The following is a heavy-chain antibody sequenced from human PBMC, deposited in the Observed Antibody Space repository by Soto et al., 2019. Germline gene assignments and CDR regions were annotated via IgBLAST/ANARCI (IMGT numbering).Heavy chain of an antibody. J-gene: IGHJ6*02. V-gene: IGHV4-4*02. CDR1: GGSISSSHW. CDR2: IYHSGST. CDR3: VRDADETAIVPAPWLV. Sequence: LSLTCAVSGGSISSSHWWGWVRQAPGKGLEWIGEIYHSGSTNYNPSLKSRITMSVDKSKNQFSVNLSSVTAADTAVYYCVRDADETAIVPAPWLVWGRGTMVTVSS. D-gene: IGHD2-21*02.